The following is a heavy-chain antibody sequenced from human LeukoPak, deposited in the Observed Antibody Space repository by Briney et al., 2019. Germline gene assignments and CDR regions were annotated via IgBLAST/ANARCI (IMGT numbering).Heavy chain of an antibody. D-gene: IGHD3-10*01. V-gene: IGHV3-30*03. J-gene: IGHJ4*02. CDR1: GFTVSSSY. CDR2: TSSDLNVK. Sequence: GGSLRLSCAASGFTVSSSYMYWVRQAPGKGLEWVAVTSSDLNVKLYADSVKGRFTISRDNSRSTLYLQMNSLRPEDTAIYYCAREGYYGSGSPPSLYFDYWGQGTLVTVSS. CDR3: AREGYYGSGSPPSLYFDY.